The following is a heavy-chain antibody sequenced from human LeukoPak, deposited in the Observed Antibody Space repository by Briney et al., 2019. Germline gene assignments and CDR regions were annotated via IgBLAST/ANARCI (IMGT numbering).Heavy chain of an antibody. CDR1: GFTFGDYA. J-gene: IGHJ4*02. D-gene: IGHD2-2*02. Sequence: PGGSLRLSCTASGFTFGDYAMSWVRQAPGKXXXXXXXXXXXXXXXXXXXXXXXXXXFXXXXXXXXXIAYLQMNSLKTEDTAVYYCTRDSGYCSSTSCYTDYWGQGTLVTVSS. CDR2: XXXXXXXXXX. V-gene: IGHV3-49*04. CDR3: TRDSGYCSSTSCYTDY.